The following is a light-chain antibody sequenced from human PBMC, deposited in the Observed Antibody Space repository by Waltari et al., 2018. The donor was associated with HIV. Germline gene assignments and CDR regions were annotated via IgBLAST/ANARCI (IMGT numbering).Light chain of an antibody. J-gene: IGLJ3*02. V-gene: IGLV1-47*01. Sequence: QSVLTQPPSASGTPGQRVTISCSGSSSNIGRNSVFWYQQFPGTAPNVLIYRNDQRPSGVPDRFSASRSGTSASLVISGLRSEDEADYYCAAYDDNLPGWMFGGGTKLTAL. CDR2: RND. CDR3: AAYDDNLPGWM. CDR1: SSNIGRNS.